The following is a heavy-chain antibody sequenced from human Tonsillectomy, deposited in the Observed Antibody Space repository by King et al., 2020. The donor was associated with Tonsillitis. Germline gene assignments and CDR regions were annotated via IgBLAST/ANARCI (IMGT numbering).Heavy chain of an antibody. CDR1: GFIFSSYA. J-gene: IGHJ4*02. CDR2: IFSGGDST. D-gene: IGHD6-13*01. CDR3: AKHGAPSSSSWYGYFDY. V-gene: IGHV3-23*03. Sequence: VQLVESGGGLVQPGGSLRLSCAASGFIFSSYAMSWVRQAPGKGLEWVSVIFSGGDSTYYADSVKGRFAISRDNSKNTLYLQMNSLRAEDTAVYYCAKHGAPSSSSWYGYFDYWGQGTLVTVSS.